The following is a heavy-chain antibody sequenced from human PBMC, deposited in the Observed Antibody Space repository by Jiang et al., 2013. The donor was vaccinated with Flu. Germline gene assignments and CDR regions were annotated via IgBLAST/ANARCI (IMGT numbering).Heavy chain of an antibody. D-gene: IGHD4-17*01. Sequence: KGLEWVAVISYDGSNKYYADSVKGRFTISRDNSKNTLYLQMNSLRAEDTAVYYCAKDPIPYGDYGYFQHWGQGTLVTVSS. CDR2: ISYDGSNK. V-gene: IGHV3-30*18. CDR3: AKDPIPYGDYGYFQH. J-gene: IGHJ1*01.